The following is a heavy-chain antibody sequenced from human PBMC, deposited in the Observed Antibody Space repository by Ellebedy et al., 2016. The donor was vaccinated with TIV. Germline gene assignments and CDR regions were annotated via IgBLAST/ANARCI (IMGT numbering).Heavy chain of an antibody. CDR1: GGSINNFY. CDR3: ARNSPREYALEI. Sequence: SETLSLTXTVSGGSINNFYWSWIRQPPGKGLKCIGYIYYSGITDYNPSLKSRVTMSVDTSKNQISLKLNSVTAADTAVYYCARNSPREYALEIWGQGTLVTVSS. V-gene: IGHV4-59*01. CDR2: IYYSGIT. J-gene: IGHJ3*02.